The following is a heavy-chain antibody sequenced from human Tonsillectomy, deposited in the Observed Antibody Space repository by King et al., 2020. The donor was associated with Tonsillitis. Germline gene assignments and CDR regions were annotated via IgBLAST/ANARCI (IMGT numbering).Heavy chain of an antibody. D-gene: IGHD3-9*01. CDR2: TYRRDSFT. V-gene: IGHV5-10-1*01. Sequence: QLVQSGAEVKKPGESLRISCKGSGYSFTSYYIAWVTQMPGKGLEWMGRTYRRDSFTKYSPSFQGHITLSADKSTSTAYLQWSSLKASDTAMYYCARHGYDLLTGYYNWFDPWGQGTLVTVSS. CDR3: ARHGYDLLTGYYNWFDP. J-gene: IGHJ5*02. CDR1: GYSFTSYY.